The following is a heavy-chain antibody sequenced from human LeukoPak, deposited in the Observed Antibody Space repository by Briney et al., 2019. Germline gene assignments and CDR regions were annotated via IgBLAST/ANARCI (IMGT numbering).Heavy chain of an antibody. CDR1: GFTFSSYS. V-gene: IGHV3-48*04. Sequence: GGSLRLSCAASGFTFSSYSMNWVRQAPGKGLEWVSYISSSSSTIYYADSVKGRFTISRDNAKNTLYLQMNSLRAEDTAVYYCAKDYYYTGGYFDYWGQGTLVTVSS. CDR3: AKDYYYTGGYFDY. CDR2: ISSSSSTI. J-gene: IGHJ4*02. D-gene: IGHD3-10*01.